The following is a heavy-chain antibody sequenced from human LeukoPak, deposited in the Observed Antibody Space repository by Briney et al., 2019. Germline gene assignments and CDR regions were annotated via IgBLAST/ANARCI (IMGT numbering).Heavy chain of an antibody. V-gene: IGHV1-69*01. D-gene: IGHD4-23*01. CDR3: ARGLGGNFHPFDY. Sequence: SVKVPCKASGGTFSSYAISWVRQAPGQGLEWMGGIIPIFGTANYAQKFQGRVMIAADEPTSTAYMELSSLRSEDTAVYYCARGLGGNFHPFDYWGQGTLVTVSS. CDR2: IIPIFGTA. J-gene: IGHJ4*02. CDR1: GGTFSSYA.